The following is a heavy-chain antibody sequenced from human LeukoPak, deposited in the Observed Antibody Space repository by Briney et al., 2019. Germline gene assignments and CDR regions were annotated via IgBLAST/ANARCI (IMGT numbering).Heavy chain of an antibody. J-gene: IGHJ4*02. CDR1: GGSISSYY. D-gene: IGHD2-2*01. Sequence: SETLSLTCTVSGGSISSYYWSWIRQPPGKGLEWIGYIYYSGSTNYNPSLKGRVTISVDTSKNQFSLKLSSVTAADTAVYYCARVCRSTSCFDYWGQGTLVTVSS. V-gene: IGHV4-59*01. CDR2: IYYSGST. CDR3: ARVCRSTSCFDY.